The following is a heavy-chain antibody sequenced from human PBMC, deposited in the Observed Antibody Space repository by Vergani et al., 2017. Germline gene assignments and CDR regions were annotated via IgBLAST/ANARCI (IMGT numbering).Heavy chain of an antibody. CDR1: GYTFTSYG. Sequence: QVQLVQSGAEVKKPGASVKVSCKASGYTFTSYGISWVRQAPGQGLEWMGWISAYNGNTNYAQKLQGRVTMTTDTSTSTAYVELRSLRSDDTAVYYCARAGGGTPVAGDFDYWGQGTLVTVSS. CDR3: ARAGGGTPVAGDFDY. V-gene: IGHV1-18*01. CDR2: ISAYNGNT. D-gene: IGHD6-19*01. J-gene: IGHJ4*02.